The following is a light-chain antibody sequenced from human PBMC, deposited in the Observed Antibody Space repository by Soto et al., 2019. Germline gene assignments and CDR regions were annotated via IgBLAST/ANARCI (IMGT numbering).Light chain of an antibody. J-gene: IGLJ2*01. Sequence: QAVVTQPPSVSGAPGQRVTISCTGSSYNIGAGYDVHWYQQLPGTAPKLLIYGNSNRPSGVPDRFSGSKSGTSASLAITGLQAEDEADYYCQSYDSSLSGSGVFGGGTKLTVL. CDR3: QSYDSSLSGSGV. CDR1: SYNIGAGYD. V-gene: IGLV1-40*01. CDR2: GNS.